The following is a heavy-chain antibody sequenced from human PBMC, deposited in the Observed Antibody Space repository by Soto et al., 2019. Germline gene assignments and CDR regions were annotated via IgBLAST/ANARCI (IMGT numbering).Heavy chain of an antibody. CDR3: ARVGADNLDIVVVPAAILSGANDAFDI. D-gene: IGHD2-2*01. CDR2: MNPNSGNT. V-gene: IGHV1-8*01. CDR1: GYTFTSYD. Sequence: ASVKVSCKASGYTFTSYDINWVRQATGQGLEWMGWMNPNSGNTGYAQKFQGRVTMTRNTSISTAYMELSSLRSEDTAVYYCARVGADNLDIVVVPAAILSGANDAFDIWGQGTMVTVSS. J-gene: IGHJ3*02.